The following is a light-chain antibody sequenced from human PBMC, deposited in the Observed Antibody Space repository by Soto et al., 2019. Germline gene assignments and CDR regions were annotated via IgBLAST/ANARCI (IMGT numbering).Light chain of an antibody. Sequence: EIVLTQSPGTLSVSPGERATLSCRASQSVSSSYLAWYQQKPGQAPRLLIYGASSRATGIPDRFSGSGSGTDFTLTISRLEPEDFAVYYCQHYGSSLLTFGQGTKVEIK. CDR1: QSVSSSY. V-gene: IGKV3-20*01. CDR2: GAS. CDR3: QHYGSSLLT. J-gene: IGKJ1*01.